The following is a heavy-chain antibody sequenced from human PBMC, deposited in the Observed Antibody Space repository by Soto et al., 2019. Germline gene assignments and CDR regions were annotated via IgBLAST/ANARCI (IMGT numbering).Heavy chain of an antibody. CDR2: IYYSGST. V-gene: IGHV4-59*08. D-gene: IGHD6-6*01. CDR1: GGSISSYY. CDR3: ARSAARSYYMDV. Sequence: SETLSLTCTVSGGSISSYYWSWIRQPPGKGLEWIGYIYYSGSTNYNPSLKSRVTISVDTSKNQFSLKLSSVTAADTAVYYCARSAARSYYMDVWGKGTTVTVSS. J-gene: IGHJ6*03.